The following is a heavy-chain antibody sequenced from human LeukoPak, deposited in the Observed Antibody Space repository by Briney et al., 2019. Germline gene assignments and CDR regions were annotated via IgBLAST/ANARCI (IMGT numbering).Heavy chain of an antibody. CDR1: GFIFSGSW. CDR2: IKKDGSEK. CDR3: ARSGGSVGPGDY. V-gene: IGHV3-7*01. Sequence: PGGSLRLSCTASGFIFSGSWMAWIRQAPGKGLEWVAIIKKDGSEKYYVDSMKGRFTISRDNAKNSLYLQMNSLRAEDTAVYYCARSGGSVGPGDYWGQGTLVTVSS. J-gene: IGHJ4*02. D-gene: IGHD3-10*01.